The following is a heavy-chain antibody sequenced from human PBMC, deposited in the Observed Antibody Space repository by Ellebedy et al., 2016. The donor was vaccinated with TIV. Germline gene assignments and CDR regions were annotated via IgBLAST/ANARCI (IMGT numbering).Heavy chain of an antibody. CDR1: GFTVSNNY. V-gene: IGHV3-66*01. Sequence: GESLKISXAVSGFTVSNNYMRWVRQAPGKGLEWVSLNSGGGTYYADSVKGRFTMSRDSSKNTVSLEMNNLRAEDTAVYYCARDRHCSGSTCFGAWGQGTLVTVSS. J-gene: IGHJ5*02. D-gene: IGHD2-2*01. CDR2: NSGGGT. CDR3: ARDRHCSGSTCFGA.